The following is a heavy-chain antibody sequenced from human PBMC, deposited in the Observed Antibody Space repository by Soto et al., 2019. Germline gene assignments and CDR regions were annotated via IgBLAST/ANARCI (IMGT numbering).Heavy chain of an antibody. CDR2: IYPTDSDT. CDR1: GYSFPTYW. Sequence: PGESLKISCKGSGYSFPTYWIGWARQMPGKGLEWMGIIYPTDSDTRYSPSFQGQVTISADKSISTAHLQWSSLKASDTAMYYCAVGAGSVFDYWGQGTLVTVSS. J-gene: IGHJ4*02. CDR3: AVGAGSVFDY. V-gene: IGHV5-51*01.